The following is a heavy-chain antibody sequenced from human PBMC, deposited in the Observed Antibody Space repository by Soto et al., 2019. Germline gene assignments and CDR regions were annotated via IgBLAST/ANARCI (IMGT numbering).Heavy chain of an antibody. J-gene: IGHJ5*02. V-gene: IGHV3-23*01. CDR2: IGDGDSGDTT. CDR3: AKGGTGTNLWLDP. Sequence: HPGGSLRLSCAASGFTLSTYAISWVRQAPGKGLEWISSIGDGDSGDTTAYADSVKGRFTVSRDYPKNTLYLQMNSLRDEDTAVYYCAKGGTGTNLWLDPWGQGTLVTVSS. D-gene: IGHD1-7*01. CDR1: GFTLSTYA.